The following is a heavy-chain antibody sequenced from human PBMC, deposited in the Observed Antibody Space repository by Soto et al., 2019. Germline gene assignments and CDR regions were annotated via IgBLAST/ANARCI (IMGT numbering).Heavy chain of an antibody. Sequence: EVQLVESGGGLVQPGGSLRLSCAASGFTFSSYDMHWVRQATGKGLEWVSAIGTAGDTYYPGSVKGRFTISRENAKNSLYLQMNSLRAGDTAVYYCARGAWGYSSSPFDYWGQGTLVTVSS. CDR1: GFTFSSYD. CDR2: IGTAGDT. J-gene: IGHJ4*02. CDR3: ARGAWGYSSSPFDY. V-gene: IGHV3-13*01. D-gene: IGHD6-13*01.